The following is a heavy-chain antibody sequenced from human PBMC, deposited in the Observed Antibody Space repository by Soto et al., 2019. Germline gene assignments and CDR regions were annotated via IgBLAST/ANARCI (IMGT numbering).Heavy chain of an antibody. J-gene: IGHJ4*02. V-gene: IGHV1-8*01. CDR1: GYTFTSYD. D-gene: IGHD3-22*01. CDR2: MNPNSGNT. CDR3: ARVGYYYDSSGYYLSFDY. Sequence: QVQLVQSGNEVKKPGASVKVSCKASGYTFTSYDINWVRQATGQGLEWMGWMNPNSGNTGNAQKFQGRVTMTRNTSISTAYMELSSLRSEDTAVYYWARVGYYYDSSGYYLSFDYWGQGTLVTVSS.